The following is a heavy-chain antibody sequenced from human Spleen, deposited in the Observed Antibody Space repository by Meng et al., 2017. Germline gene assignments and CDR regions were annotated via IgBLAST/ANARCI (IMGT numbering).Heavy chain of an antibody. J-gene: IGHJ4*02. CDR1: GYSFTSYW. D-gene: IGHD1-26*01. CDR3: ARKIGSSTTDPFDS. Sequence: GESLKISCKGSGYSFTSYWIGWVRQMPGKGLEWMGIIYPGDSDTRYSPSFQGQVTISADKSIITAYLQRSSLKASDTAIYYCARKIGSSTTDPFDSWGQGTLVTVSS. V-gene: IGHV5-51*01. CDR2: IYPGDSDT.